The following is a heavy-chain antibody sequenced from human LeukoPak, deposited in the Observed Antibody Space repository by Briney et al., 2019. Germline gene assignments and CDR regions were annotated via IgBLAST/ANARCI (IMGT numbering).Heavy chain of an antibody. V-gene: IGHV3-48*03. CDR3: ATDLIHYYASGAKT. CDR1: GFTFSSYE. Sequence: GGSLRLSCAASGFTFSSYEMNWVRQAPGKGLEWVSYISSSGSTIYYADSVKGRFTISRDNAKNSLFLQMNSLRAEDTAVYYCATDLIHYYASGAKTWGQGTLVTVSP. CDR2: ISSSGSTI. J-gene: IGHJ5*02. D-gene: IGHD3-10*01.